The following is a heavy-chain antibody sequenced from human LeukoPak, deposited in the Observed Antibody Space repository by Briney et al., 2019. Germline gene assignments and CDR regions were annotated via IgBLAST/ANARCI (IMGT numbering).Heavy chain of an antibody. V-gene: IGHV4-59*01. CDR3: ASSGGYYDGSGSIDAFDI. J-gene: IGHJ3*02. CDR2: IYYSGST. D-gene: IGHD3-10*01. Sequence: SETLSLTCPVSGGSISSYYWSWIRQPPGKGLEWIGYIYYSGSTNYNPSLKSRVTTSVDTSKNQFSLKLSSVTAADTAVYYCASSGGYYDGSGSIDAFDIWGQGTMVTVSS. CDR1: GGSISSYY.